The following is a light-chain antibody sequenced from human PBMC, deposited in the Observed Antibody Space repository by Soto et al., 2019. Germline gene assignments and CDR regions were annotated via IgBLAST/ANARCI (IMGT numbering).Light chain of an antibody. CDR1: QSISSY. CDR2: AAP. Sequence: DIQMTQSPSSLSASVGDRATITCRASQSISSYLNWYQQKPGKAPKLLIVAAPSLQSGVPSRCSGSGAGTDCTLTISSLQPEDFATYYCHQSYSTPQPITFGQGTRLEIK. CDR3: HQSYSTPQPIT. V-gene: IGKV1-39*01. J-gene: IGKJ5*01.